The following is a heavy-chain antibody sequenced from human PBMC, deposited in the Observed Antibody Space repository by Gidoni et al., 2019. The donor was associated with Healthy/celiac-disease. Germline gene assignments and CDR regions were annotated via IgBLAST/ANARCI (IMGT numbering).Heavy chain of an antibody. CDR2: IKSKTDGGTT. V-gene: IGHV3-15*01. Sequence: EVQLVESGGGLVKPGGSLRLSCAAAGVTFSNAWMSWVRQAPGKGLELVGRIKSKTDGGTTDYAAPVKGRFTISSDDSKNPLYLQMNSLKTEDTAVYYCTTVDKTGIAAAYAEYFQHWGQGTLVTVSS. CDR3: TTVDKTGIAAAYAEYFQH. D-gene: IGHD6-13*01. J-gene: IGHJ1*01. CDR1: GVTFSNAW.